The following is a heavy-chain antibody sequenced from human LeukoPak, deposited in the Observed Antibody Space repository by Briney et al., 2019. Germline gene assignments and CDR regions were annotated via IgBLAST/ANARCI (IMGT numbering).Heavy chain of an antibody. D-gene: IGHD1-26*01. J-gene: IGHJ4*02. Sequence: GGSLRLSCAASGFTFSSYWVQWVRQAPGKGLVWISRINSDGSSLSYADSVKGRFTISRDNAKNTVYLQMNSLRAEDTALYYCARSRYTGSHFDYWGQGTLATVSS. CDR2: INSDGSSL. V-gene: IGHV3-74*01. CDR3: ARSRYTGSHFDY. CDR1: GFTFSSYW.